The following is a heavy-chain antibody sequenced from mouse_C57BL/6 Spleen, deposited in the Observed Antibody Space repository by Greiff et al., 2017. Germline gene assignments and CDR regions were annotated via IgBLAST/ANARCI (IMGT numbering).Heavy chain of an antibody. CDR2: INPSSGYT. J-gene: IGHJ2*01. Sequence: QVHVKQSGAELAKPGASVKLSCKASGYTFTSYWMHWVKQRPGQGLEWIGYINPSSGYTKYNQKFKDKATLTADKSSSTAYMQLSSLTYEDSAVYYCARRNYGSSHDYWGQGTTLTVSS. D-gene: IGHD1-1*01. CDR3: ARRNYGSSHDY. V-gene: IGHV1-7*01. CDR1: GYTFTSYW.